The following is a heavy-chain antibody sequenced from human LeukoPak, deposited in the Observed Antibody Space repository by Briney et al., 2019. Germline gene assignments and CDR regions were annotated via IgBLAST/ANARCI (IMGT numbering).Heavy chain of an antibody. D-gene: IGHD2-15*01. Sequence: ASVKVSCKASGYTFTGYYMHWVRQAPGQGLEWMGWINPNSGGTNYAQKFQGRVTMTRDTSISTAYMELSRLRSDDTAVYYCARDYCSGGSCYSGYDAFDIWGQGTMVTVSS. V-gene: IGHV1-2*02. CDR1: GYTFTGYY. J-gene: IGHJ3*02. CDR3: ARDYCSGGSCYSGYDAFDI. CDR2: INPNSGGT.